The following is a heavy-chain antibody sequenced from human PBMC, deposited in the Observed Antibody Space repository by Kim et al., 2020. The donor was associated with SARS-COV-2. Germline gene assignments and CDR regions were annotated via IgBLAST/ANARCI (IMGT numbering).Heavy chain of an antibody. CDR1: GGSFSGYY. Sequence: SETLSLTCAVYGGSFSGYYWSWIRQPPGKGLEWIGEINHSGSTNYNPSLKSRVTISVDTSKNQFSLKLSTVTAADTAVYYCARGTRQWLVRGPYYYYMDVWGKRTTVTLSS. V-gene: IGHV4-34*01. D-gene: IGHD6-19*01. CDR2: INHSGST. J-gene: IGHJ6*03. CDR3: ARGTRQWLVRGPYYYYMDV.